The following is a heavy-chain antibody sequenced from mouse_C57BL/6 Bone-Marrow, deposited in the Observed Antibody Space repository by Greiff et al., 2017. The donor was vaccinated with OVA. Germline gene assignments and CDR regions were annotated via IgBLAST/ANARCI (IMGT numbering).Heavy chain of an antibody. CDR2: ISSGSSTI. CDR1: GFTFSDYG. Sequence: DVQLVESGGGLVKPGGSLKLSCAASGFTFSDYGMHWVRQAPEKGLEWVAYISSGSSTIYYADTVKGRFTLTRDNAKNTLFLQLNSLRSEDTAMYYCVRLTFYYYAMDYWGQGTSVTVSS. CDR3: VRLTFYYYAMDY. J-gene: IGHJ4*01. D-gene: IGHD4-1*01. V-gene: IGHV5-17*01.